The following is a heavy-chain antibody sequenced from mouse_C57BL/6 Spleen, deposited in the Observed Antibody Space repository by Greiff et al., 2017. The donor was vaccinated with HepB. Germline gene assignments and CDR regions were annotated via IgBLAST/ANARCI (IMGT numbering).Heavy chain of an antibody. CDR3: ARRPYGSSYDFDY. CDR2: ISSGSSTI. Sequence: EVQLQESGGGLVKPGGSLKLSCAASGFTFSDYGMHWVRQAPEKGLEWVAYISSGSSTIYYADTVKGRFTISRDNAKNTLFLQKTSLRSEDTAMYYCARRPYGSSYDFDYWGQGTTLTVSS. CDR1: GFTFSDYG. D-gene: IGHD1-1*01. V-gene: IGHV5-17*01. J-gene: IGHJ2*01.